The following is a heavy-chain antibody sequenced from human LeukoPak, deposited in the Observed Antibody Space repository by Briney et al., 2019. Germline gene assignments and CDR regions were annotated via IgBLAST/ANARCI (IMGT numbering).Heavy chain of an antibody. J-gene: IGHJ5*02. CDR3: ARAQPSGVGNWFDP. D-gene: IGHD1-14*01. Sequence: SQTLSLTCAISGDSVSSNSAAWNWIRQSPSRGLGWLGRTYYRSKWYNDYAVSVKSRITIKSDTSKNQFSLQLNSVTLEDTAVYYCARAQPSGVGNWFDPWGQGTLVTVSS. CDR1: GDSVSSNSAA. V-gene: IGHV6-1*01. CDR2: TYYRSKWYN.